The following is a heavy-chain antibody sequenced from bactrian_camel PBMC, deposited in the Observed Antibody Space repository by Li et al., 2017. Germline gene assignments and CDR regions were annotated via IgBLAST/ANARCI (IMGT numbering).Heavy chain of an antibody. CDR2: ISSDGST. V-gene: IGHV3S55*01. CDR3: ASANYGDSSLNY. J-gene: IGHJ4*01. CDR1: AFTLHGYE. D-gene: IGHD6*01. Sequence: QVQLVESGGGSVKAGETLTLSCTSAAFTLHGYEMGWYRQARGLDCELVSTISSDGSTYYTDSVKGRFTISRDNAKNTVYLQLNSLKTEDMAMYYCASANYGDSSLNYWGQGTQVTVS.